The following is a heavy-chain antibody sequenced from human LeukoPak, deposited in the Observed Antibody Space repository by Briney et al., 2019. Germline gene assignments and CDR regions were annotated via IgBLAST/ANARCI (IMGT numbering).Heavy chain of an antibody. CDR2: IKQDGSEK. D-gene: IGHD2-2*01. J-gene: IGHJ4*02. V-gene: IGHV3-7*01. CDR1: GFTFSSYV. Sequence: GGSLRLSCAASGFTFSSYVMSWVRQAPGKGLEWVANIKQDGSEKYYVDSVKGRFTISRDNAKNSLYLQMNSLRAEDTAVYYCARVREYCSSTSCYYSDYWGQGTLVTVSS. CDR3: ARVREYCSSTSCYYSDY.